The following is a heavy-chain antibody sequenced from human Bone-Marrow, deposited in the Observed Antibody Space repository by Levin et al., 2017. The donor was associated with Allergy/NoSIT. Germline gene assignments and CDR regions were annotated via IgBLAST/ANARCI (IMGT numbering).Heavy chain of an antibody. Sequence: SLKISCAASGFTFDDYGMHWVRQPPGKGLEWVSGISWDSDNIDYADSVKGRFTISRDNATKSLYLQMNSLRPEDTAVYFCAKDTAVIGTTGYFDSWGQGTLVSVSS. CDR1: GFTFDDYG. V-gene: IGHV3-9*01. J-gene: IGHJ4*02. CDR2: ISWDSDNI. CDR3: AKDTAVIGTTGYFDS. D-gene: IGHD1-7*01.